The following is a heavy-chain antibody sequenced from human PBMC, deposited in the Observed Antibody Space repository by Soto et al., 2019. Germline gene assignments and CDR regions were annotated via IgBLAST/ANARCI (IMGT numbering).Heavy chain of an antibody. CDR1: GGSISSGDYY. CDR3: ARGIKWLDDNWFDP. CDR2: IYYSGST. J-gene: IGHJ5*02. Sequence: PSETLSLTCTVSGGSISSGDYYWSWIRQPPGKGLEWIGYIYYSGSTYYNPSLKSRVTISVDTSKNQFSLKLSSVTAADTAVYYCARGIKWLDDNWFDPWGQGTLVTVSS. D-gene: IGHD6-19*01. V-gene: IGHV4-30-4*01.